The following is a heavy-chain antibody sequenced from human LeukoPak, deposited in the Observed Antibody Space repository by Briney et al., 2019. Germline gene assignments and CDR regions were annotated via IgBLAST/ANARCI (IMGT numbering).Heavy chain of an antibody. D-gene: IGHD6-13*01. J-gene: IGHJ6*02. CDR1: GFTFSSYD. Sequence: GGSLRLSCAASGFTFSSYDMHWVRQATGKGLEWVSAIGTAGDTYYPGSVKGRFTISRENAKNSLYLQMNSLRAGDTAVYYCARGRSWSTGYGMDVWGQGPTVTVSS. CDR3: ARGRSWSTGYGMDV. V-gene: IGHV3-13*01. CDR2: IGTAGDT.